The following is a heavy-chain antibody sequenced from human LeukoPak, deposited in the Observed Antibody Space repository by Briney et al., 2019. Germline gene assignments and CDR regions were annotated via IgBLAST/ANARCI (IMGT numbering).Heavy chain of an antibody. J-gene: IGHJ5*02. V-gene: IGHV3-7*01. CDR1: GFTFSGYW. Sequence: PGGSLRLSCAASGFTFSGYWMTWVRQAPGKGLEWVANIKQDGSDKYYVDSVKGRFTISRDNAKNSLYLQVNSLRAEDAAVYYCARSVGGWFDPWGQGTLVTVSS. CDR3: ARSVGGWFDP. CDR2: IKQDGSDK.